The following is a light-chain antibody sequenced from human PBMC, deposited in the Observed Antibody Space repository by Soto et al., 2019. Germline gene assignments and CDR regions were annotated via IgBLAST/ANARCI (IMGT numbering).Light chain of an antibody. V-gene: IGKV1-5*03. Sequence: DLQMTQSPSTLSASVGDRVTITCRASQSISTWLAWYQQKPREAPKLLIYKASSLESGVPSRFSGSGSGTEFTLIISSLQPDDFATYYCQQYNTYTRMFGQGTKVEIK. CDR3: QQYNTYTRM. CDR2: KAS. CDR1: QSISTW. J-gene: IGKJ1*01.